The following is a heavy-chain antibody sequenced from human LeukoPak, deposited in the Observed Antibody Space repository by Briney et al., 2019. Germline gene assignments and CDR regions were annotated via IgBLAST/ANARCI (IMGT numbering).Heavy chain of an antibody. D-gene: IGHD4-17*01. Sequence: GGSLRLSCAGSGFTFSSYGMSWVRQAPGKGLEWVSAMNGGGGSTYYADSVRGRFTISRDNSKNTLYLQMNGLRAEDTAVYYCAKDLPYGDYFHFDYWGQGTLVTVSS. CDR3: AKDLPYGDYFHFDY. V-gene: IGHV3-23*01. J-gene: IGHJ4*02. CDR1: GFTFSSYG. CDR2: MNGGGGST.